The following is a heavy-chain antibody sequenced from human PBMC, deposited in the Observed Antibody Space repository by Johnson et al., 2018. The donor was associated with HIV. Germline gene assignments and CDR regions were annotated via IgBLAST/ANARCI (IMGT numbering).Heavy chain of an antibody. CDR1: GFTVSSNY. D-gene: IGHD4-11*01. CDR3: ARGSTFTTLSGAFDI. V-gene: IGHV3-66*01. J-gene: IGHJ3*02. Sequence: VQLVESGGGVVQPGRSLRLSCAASGFTVSSNYMSWVRQAPGKGLEWVSVIYSGGSTYYADSVKGRFTISRDNSKNTLYLQMNSLRADATAVYYCARGSTFTTLSGAFDIWGQGTMVTVSS. CDR2: IYSGGST.